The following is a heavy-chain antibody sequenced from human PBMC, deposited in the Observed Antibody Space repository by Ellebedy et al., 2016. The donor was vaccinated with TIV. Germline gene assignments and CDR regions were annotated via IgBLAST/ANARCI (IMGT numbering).Heavy chain of an antibody. CDR1: GGSFSGYY. CDR2: INHSGST. D-gene: IGHD5-18*01. CDR3: AREGTGIQLSNDAFDI. Sequence: MPSETLSLTCAVYGGSFSGYYWSWIRQPPGKGLEWIGEINHSGSTNYNPSLKSRVTISVDTSKNQFSLKLSSVTAADTAVYYCAREGTGIQLSNDAFDIWGQGTMVTVSS. J-gene: IGHJ3*02. V-gene: IGHV4-34*01.